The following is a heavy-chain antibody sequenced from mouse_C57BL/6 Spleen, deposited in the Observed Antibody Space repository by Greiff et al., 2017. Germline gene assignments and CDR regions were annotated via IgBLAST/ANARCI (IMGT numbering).Heavy chain of an antibody. Sequence: EVKLMESGAGLVKPGGSLKLSCAASGFTFSTYAMSWVSQTPEKRLEWVAYISTGGDYIYYADTVKGRFTLSRDNAWNTLYLQMSSLNSEDTAMYYCARDGSFVDYGGQGTTLTVSS. CDR1: GFTFSTYA. J-gene: IGHJ2*01. CDR2: ISTGGDYI. CDR3: ARDGSFVDY. D-gene: IGHD2-3*01. V-gene: IGHV5S21*01.